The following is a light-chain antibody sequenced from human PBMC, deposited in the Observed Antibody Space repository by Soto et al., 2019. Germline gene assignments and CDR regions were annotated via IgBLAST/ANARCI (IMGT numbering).Light chain of an antibody. CDR2: DAS. CDR3: QQYDNYPLT. CDR1: QSVRSW. V-gene: IGKV1-5*01. J-gene: IGKJ4*01. Sequence: DIQMTQSPSTLSASVGDRVTITCRAIQSVRSWLAWYQQKPGRDPKFLIYDASSLESGVPSRFSGCGSGTEFTLTISNLQPDDFATYYCQQYDNYPLTVGVGTKVDIK.